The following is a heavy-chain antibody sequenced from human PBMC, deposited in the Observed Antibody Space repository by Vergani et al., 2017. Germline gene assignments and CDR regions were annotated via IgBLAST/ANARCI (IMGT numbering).Heavy chain of an antibody. CDR3: ARDRYSSGWYGAYYYYGMDV. CDR2: IYYSGST. Sequence: QVQLQESGPGLVKPSQTLSLTCTVSGGSISSGDYYWSWIRQPPGKGLEWIGYIYYSGSTYYNPSLKSRVTISVDTSKNQFSLKLSSVTAADTAVYYCARDRYSSGWYGAYYYYGMDVWGQGTTVTVSS. J-gene: IGHJ6*02. V-gene: IGHV4-30-4*08. CDR1: GGSISSGDYY. D-gene: IGHD6-19*01.